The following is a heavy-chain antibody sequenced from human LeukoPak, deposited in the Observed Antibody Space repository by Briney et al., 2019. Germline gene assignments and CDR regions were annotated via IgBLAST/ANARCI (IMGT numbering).Heavy chain of an antibody. V-gene: IGHV1-69*06. CDR2: IIPIFGTA. CDR1: GGTFSSYA. D-gene: IGHD6-13*01. J-gene: IGHJ4*02. CDR3: CGTITAAAGTFDY. Sequence: SVKVSCKASGGTFSSYAISWVRQAPGQGLEWMGGIIPIFGTANYAQKFQGRVTITADKSTSTAYMELSSLRSEDTAVYYCCGTITAAAGTFDYWGQGTLVTVSS.